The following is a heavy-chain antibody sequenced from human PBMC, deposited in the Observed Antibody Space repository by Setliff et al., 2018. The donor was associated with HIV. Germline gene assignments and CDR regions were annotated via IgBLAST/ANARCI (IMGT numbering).Heavy chain of an antibody. J-gene: IGHJ6*03. D-gene: IGHD3-10*01. CDR1: GVTISDHE. V-gene: IGHV3-72*01. CDR3: SRGGSGDDYYYYMDF. CDR2: SRKKDNSYIT. Sequence: GGSLRLSCVASGVTISDHEMGWVRQAPGKGLEWVGRSRKKDNSYITEYAASVKGRFTVSRDDSKTIAYLQMNSLKTEDTAVYFCSRGGSGDDYYYYMDFWGKGTTVTVSS.